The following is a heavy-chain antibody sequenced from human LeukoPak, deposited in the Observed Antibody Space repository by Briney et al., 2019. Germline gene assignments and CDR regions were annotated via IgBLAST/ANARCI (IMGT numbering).Heavy chain of an antibody. D-gene: IGHD3-9*01. CDR3: AKDMDPDDILTGHLDY. Sequence: GGSLRLSCAASGFTFSSYGMHWVRQAPGKGLEWVAFIRYDGSNKYYADSVKGRFTISRDNSKNTLYLQMNSLRAEDTAVYYCAKDMDPDDILTGHLDYWGQGTLVTVSS. CDR2: IRYDGSNK. V-gene: IGHV3-30*02. J-gene: IGHJ4*02. CDR1: GFTFSSYG.